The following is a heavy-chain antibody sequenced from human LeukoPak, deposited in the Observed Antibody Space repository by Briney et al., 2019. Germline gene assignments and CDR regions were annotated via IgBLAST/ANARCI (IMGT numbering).Heavy chain of an antibody. CDR3: ASGRYIYGPDAFDI. J-gene: IGHJ3*02. D-gene: IGHD5-18*01. V-gene: IGHV4-31*11. CDR2: IYNSGST. CDR1: GGSITSGTYS. Sequence: PSQTLSLTCGVSGGSITSGTYSWSWIRQHPGKGLGWIGYIYNSGSTYYNPSLKSRVSISLDTSKNQFSLKLTSVTAADTAVYYCASGRYIYGPDAFDIWGQGTMVTVSS.